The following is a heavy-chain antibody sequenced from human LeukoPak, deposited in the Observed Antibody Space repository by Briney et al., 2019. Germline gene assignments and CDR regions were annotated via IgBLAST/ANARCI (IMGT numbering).Heavy chain of an antibody. D-gene: IGHD6-13*01. J-gene: IGHJ6*02. CDR1: GFTFDDYA. CDR3: ARAGAAAGRWMANYYYYGMDV. CDR2: ISWNSGSI. V-gene: IGHV3-9*01. Sequence: PGRSLRLSCAASGFTFDDYAMHWVRQAPGKGLEWVSGISWNSGSIGYADSVKGRFTISRDNAKNSLYLQMNSLRAEDTAVYYCARAGAAAGRWMANYYYYGMDVWGQGTTVTVSS.